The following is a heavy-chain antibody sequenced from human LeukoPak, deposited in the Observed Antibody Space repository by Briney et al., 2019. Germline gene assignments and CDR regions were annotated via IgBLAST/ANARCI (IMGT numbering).Heavy chain of an antibody. CDR2: ISSSGSTI. CDR3: ARAAEGYSGYDFDY. CDR1: GFTVSSNY. Sequence: GGSLRLSCAASGFTVSSNYMSWVRQAPGKGLEWVSYISSSGSTIYYADSVKGRFTISRDNAKNSLYLQMNSLRAEDTAVYYCARAAEGYSGYDFDYWGQGTLVTVSS. J-gene: IGHJ4*02. V-gene: IGHV3-11*01. D-gene: IGHD5-12*01.